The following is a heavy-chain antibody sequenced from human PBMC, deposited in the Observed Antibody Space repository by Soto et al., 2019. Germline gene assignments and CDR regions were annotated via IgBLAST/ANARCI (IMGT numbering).Heavy chain of an antibody. CDR2: IYSGGST. V-gene: IGHV3-53*02. CDR1: GFTVSSNY. CDR3: AREGSHYFDY. D-gene: IGHD1-26*01. J-gene: IGHJ4*02. Sequence: EVQLVETGGLIQPGGSLRLSCAASGFTVSSNYMSWVRQAPGKGLEWVSVIYSGGSTYYADSVKGRFTISRDNSKNTLYLQMNSLRAEDTAVYYCAREGSHYFDYWGQGTLVTVSS.